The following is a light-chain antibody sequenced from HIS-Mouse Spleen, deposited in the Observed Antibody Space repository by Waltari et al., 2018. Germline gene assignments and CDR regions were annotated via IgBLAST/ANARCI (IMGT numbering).Light chain of an antibody. CDR1: SSNIGSNY. CDR3: AAWDDSLSGPWV. V-gene: IGLV1-47*01. Sequence: QSVLTQPPSASGTPGQRVTISCSGSSSNIGSNYVYWYQQLPGTAPKLLIYRNNRRTCGVPDRFSGSKSGTSASRAISGLRSEDEADYYCAAWDDSLSGPWVFGGGTKLTVL. CDR2: RNN. J-gene: IGLJ3*02.